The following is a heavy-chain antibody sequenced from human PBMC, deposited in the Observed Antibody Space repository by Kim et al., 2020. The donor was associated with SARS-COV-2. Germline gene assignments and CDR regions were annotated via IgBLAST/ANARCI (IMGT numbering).Heavy chain of an antibody. CDR3: ARRLSFYAPGGMDV. CDR2: ISDSGTT. CDR1: GGSLSGYY. Sequence: SETLSLTCGAYGGSLSGYYWTWIRQPPGKGLEWIGEISDSGTTSYNPSLKSRVTISEDTSKKQFHLKVNSVTAADTAVYYCARRLSFYAPGGMDVWGQGTTVAVSS. D-gene: IGHD4-17*01. V-gene: IGHV4-34*01. J-gene: IGHJ6*02.